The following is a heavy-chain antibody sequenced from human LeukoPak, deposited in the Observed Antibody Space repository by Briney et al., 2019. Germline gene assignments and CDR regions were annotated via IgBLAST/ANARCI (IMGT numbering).Heavy chain of an antibody. Sequence: TGGSLRLSCAASGFTFSSYDMHWVRQATGKGLEWVSAIGTAGDTYYPGSVKGRFTISRENAKNSLYLQMNSLRAEDTAVYYCARDLGEYSYGYSRPGYYYGMDVWGQGTTVTVSS. CDR3: ARDLGEYSYGYSRPGYYYGMDV. D-gene: IGHD5-18*01. J-gene: IGHJ6*02. CDR1: GFTFSSYD. V-gene: IGHV3-13*01. CDR2: IGTAGDT.